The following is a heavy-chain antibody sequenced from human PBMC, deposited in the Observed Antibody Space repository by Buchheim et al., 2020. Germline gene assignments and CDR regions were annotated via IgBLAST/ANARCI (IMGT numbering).Heavy chain of an antibody. D-gene: IGHD5-24*01. CDR1: GFTFSSYA. V-gene: IGHV3-30*04. Sequence: QVQLVESGGGVVQPGRSLRLSCAASGFTFSSYAMHWVRQAPGKGLEWVAVISYDGSNKYYADSVKGRFTFSRDNSKKTLYLQMNSLRAEDTAVYYCARGVQRWLQLSGHIDYWGQGTL. J-gene: IGHJ4*02. CDR2: ISYDGSNK. CDR3: ARGVQRWLQLSGHIDY.